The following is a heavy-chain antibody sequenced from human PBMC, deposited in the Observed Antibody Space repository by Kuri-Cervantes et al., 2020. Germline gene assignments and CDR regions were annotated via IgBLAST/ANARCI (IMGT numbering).Heavy chain of an antibody. Sequence: GESLKISCAASGFTFSSYWMHWVRQAPGKGLVWVSRINSDGSSTSYADSVKGRFTISRDNAKNTLYLQMNSLRAEDTAVYYCARTPEMAIYFDYWGQGTLVTVSS. D-gene: IGHD5-24*01. CDR1: GFTFSSYW. J-gene: IGHJ4*02. CDR3: ARTPEMAIYFDY. CDR2: INSDGSST. V-gene: IGHV3-74*01.